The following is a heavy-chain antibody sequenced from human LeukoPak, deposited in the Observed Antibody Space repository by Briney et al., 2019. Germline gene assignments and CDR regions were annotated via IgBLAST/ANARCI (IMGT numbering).Heavy chain of an antibody. CDR2: ISYDGSNK. CDR3: AKSGTRSSWSPRVKTYFDY. CDR1: GFTFNTYG. J-gene: IGHJ4*02. Sequence: GGSLRLSCAPSGFTFNTYGMHWVRQAPGKGLEWVAVISYDGSNKYYADSVKGRFTISRDNSKNTLYLQMNSLRTEDTAVYYCAKSGTRSSWSPRVKTYFDYWGQGTLVTVSS. D-gene: IGHD6-13*01. V-gene: IGHV3-30*18.